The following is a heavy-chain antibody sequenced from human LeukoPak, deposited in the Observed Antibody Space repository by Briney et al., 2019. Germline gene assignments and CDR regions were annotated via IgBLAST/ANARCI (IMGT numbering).Heavy chain of an antibody. Sequence: GGSLRLSCAASGFTFSSYWMHWVRHAPGKGLVWVSRINSDGSSTSYADSVKGRFTISRDNAKNTLYLQMSSLRAEDTAVYYCARADGYNSPDAFDIWGQGTMVTVSS. CDR1: GFTFSSYW. CDR3: ARADGYNSPDAFDI. V-gene: IGHV3-74*01. CDR2: INSDGSST. D-gene: IGHD5-24*01. J-gene: IGHJ3*02.